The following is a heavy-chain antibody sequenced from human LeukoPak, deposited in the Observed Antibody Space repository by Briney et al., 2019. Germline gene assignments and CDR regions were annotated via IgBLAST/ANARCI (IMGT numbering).Heavy chain of an antibody. V-gene: IGHV4-4*07. CDR2: IYISGST. Sequence: SETLSLTRSVSGGSISSYYWSWVRQPAGKGLEWIGRIYISGSTSYNPSLKSRVTMSLDTSKNQFSLKLNSVTAADTAVYYCARGRRAVGGSNQGWYYYYYMDVWGKGTTVTVSS. CDR3: ARGRRAVGGSNQGWYYYYYMDV. J-gene: IGHJ6*03. D-gene: IGHD4-11*01. CDR1: GGSISSYY.